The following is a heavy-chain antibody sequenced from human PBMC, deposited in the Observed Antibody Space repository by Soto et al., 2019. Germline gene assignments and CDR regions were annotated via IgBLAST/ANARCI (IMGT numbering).Heavy chain of an antibody. CDR1: GFTFSSYL. CDR2: IKQDGSEK. Sequence: LRLSCAASGFTFSSYLMSWVRQAPGKGLEWVANIKQDGSEKYYVDSVKGRFTISRDNAKNSLYLQMNSLRAEDTAVYYCARVQGTAMVRSWFDPWGQGTLVTVSS. J-gene: IGHJ5*02. V-gene: IGHV3-7*01. CDR3: ARVQGTAMVRSWFDP. D-gene: IGHD5-18*01.